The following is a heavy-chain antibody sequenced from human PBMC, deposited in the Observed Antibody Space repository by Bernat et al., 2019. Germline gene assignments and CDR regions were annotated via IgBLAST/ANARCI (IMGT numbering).Heavy chain of an antibody. J-gene: IGHJ4*02. D-gene: IGHD3-10*01. V-gene: IGHV3-21*05. CDR1: GFTFSGYT. CDR3: ARGGDPDFDY. Sequence: VQLVESGGGLVKPGGSLRLSCAASGFTFSGYTLNWVRQAPGKGLEWVSYITSSSSYIYYADSVKGRFTISRDNAKNSLYLQMNSLTAEDTAVYYCARGGDPDFDYWGQGTLVTVSS. CDR2: ITSSSSYI.